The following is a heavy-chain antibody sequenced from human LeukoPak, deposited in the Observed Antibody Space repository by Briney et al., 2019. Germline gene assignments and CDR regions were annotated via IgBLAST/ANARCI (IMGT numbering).Heavy chain of an antibody. CDR2: ISWNSGGI. V-gene: IGHV3-9*01. CDR1: GFTFDDYA. CDR3: AKDTNYDSSGYYSLFDY. Sequence: GGSLRLSCAASGFTFDDYAMHWVRQAPGKGLEWVSGISWNSGGIGYADSVKGRFTISRDNAKNSLYLQMNSLRAEDTALYYCAKDTNYDSSGYYSLFDYWGQGTLVTVSS. D-gene: IGHD3-22*01. J-gene: IGHJ4*02.